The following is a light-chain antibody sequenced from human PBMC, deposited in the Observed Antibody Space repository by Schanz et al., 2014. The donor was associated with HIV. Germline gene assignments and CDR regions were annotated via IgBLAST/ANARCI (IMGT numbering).Light chain of an antibody. J-gene: IGLJ2*01. Sequence: QSVLTQPPSVSAAPGQRVTISCSGSASNIGHNYVSWFQQFPGTTPKLLIYVTHQRPSEIPDRFSGSKTGTSATLAITGLQTEDEADYYCATSDTFLNCVVFGGGTKLTVL. CDR2: VTH. CDR1: ASNIGHNY. CDR3: ATSDTFLNCVV. V-gene: IGLV1-51*01.